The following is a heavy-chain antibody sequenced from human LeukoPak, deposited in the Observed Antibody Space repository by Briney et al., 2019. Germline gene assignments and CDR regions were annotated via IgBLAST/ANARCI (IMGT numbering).Heavy chain of an antibody. V-gene: IGHV1-46*01. CDR3: ARQWVFDY. Sequence: GASVKVSCKASGYTFSSYYIHWVRQAPGQGLEWMGIINPSDGSTSYAQKFQGRVTMTRDTSTSTVYMELSSLRSEDPAVYYCARQWVFDYWGQGTLVTVSS. CDR2: INPSDGST. CDR1: GYTFSSYY. D-gene: IGHD2-8*01. J-gene: IGHJ4*02.